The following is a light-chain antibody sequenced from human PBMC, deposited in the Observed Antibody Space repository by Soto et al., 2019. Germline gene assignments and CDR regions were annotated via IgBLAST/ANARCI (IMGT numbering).Light chain of an antibody. CDR2: YDS. CDR1: NIGSKS. CDR3: QVWDSISDHVI. V-gene: IGLV3-21*04. Sequence: SYELTQAPSVSVAPGKTATITCGENNIGSKSVHWYQQRPGQAPVLVIYYDSDRPSGIPERFSGSNSGNTATLTITRVEAGDEADYYCQVWDSISDHVIFGGGTKLTVL. J-gene: IGLJ2*01.